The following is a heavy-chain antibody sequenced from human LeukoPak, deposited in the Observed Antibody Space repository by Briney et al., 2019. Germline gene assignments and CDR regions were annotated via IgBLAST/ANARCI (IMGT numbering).Heavy chain of an antibody. J-gene: IGHJ3*02. CDR1: GGSFSGYY. Sequence: SETLSLTCAVYGGSFSGYYWSWIRQPPGKGLEWIGEINHSGSTNYNPSLKSRVTISVDTSKNQFSLKLSSVTAADTAVYYCASPPVEMATIVAFDIWGQGTMVTVSS. V-gene: IGHV4-34*01. CDR2: INHSGST. D-gene: IGHD5-24*01. CDR3: ASPPVEMATIVAFDI.